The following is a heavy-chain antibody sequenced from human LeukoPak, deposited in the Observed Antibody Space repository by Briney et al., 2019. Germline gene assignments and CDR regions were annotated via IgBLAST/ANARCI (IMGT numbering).Heavy chain of an antibody. D-gene: IGHD5-24*01. J-gene: IGHJ4*02. CDR2: ISSSSSYI. CDR3: ARVGEKAFHLWPEIDY. V-gene: IGHV3-21*01. Sequence: GGSLRLSCAASGFAFSSYEMNWVRQAPGKGLKWVSSISSSSSYIYYADSVKGRFTISRDNAKKSLYLQMNSLRAEDTAVYYCARVGEKAFHLWPEIDYWGQGTLVTVSS. CDR1: GFAFSSYE.